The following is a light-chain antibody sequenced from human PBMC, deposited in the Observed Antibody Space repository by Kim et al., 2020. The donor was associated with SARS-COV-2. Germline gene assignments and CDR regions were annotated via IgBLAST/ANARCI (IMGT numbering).Light chain of an antibody. CDR3: QQYASSYA. CDR2: GAS. V-gene: IGKV3-20*01. CDR1: QSVRSDY. J-gene: IGKJ2*01. Sequence: SLSPGERATLACKASQSVRSDYLAWYQRKPGQAPRLLIYGASSRATGIPDRFSGSGSGTDFTLTISRQEPADFAVYYCQQYASSYAFGQGTKLVI.